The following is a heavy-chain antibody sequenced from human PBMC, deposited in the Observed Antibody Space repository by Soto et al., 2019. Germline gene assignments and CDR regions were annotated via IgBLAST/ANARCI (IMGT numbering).Heavy chain of an antibody. D-gene: IGHD6-13*01. CDR3: ARVAAEAAAGTYYYYGMDV. CDR1: GFTFSGYA. V-gene: IGHV3-30-3*01. CDR2: ISYDGSNK. J-gene: IGHJ6*02. Sequence: GGSLRLSCAASGFTFSGYAMHWVRQAPGKGLEWVAVISYDGSNKYYADSVKGRFTISRDNSKNTLYLQMNSLRAEDTAVYYCARVAAEAAAGTYYYYGMDVWGQGTTVTVSS.